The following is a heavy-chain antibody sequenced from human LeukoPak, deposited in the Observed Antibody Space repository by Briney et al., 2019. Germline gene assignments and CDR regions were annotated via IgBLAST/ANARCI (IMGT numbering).Heavy chain of an antibody. D-gene: IGHD3-22*01. CDR3: ASPGTYYYDSSGYLRRGDDAFDI. CDR1: GFTVSSNY. J-gene: IGHJ3*02. Sequence: PGGSLRLSCAASGFTVSSNYMSWVRQAPGKGLEWVSVIYSGGSTYYADSVKGRFTISRDNSNNTLYLQMNSLRAEDTAVYYCASPGTYYYDSSGYLRRGDDAFDIWGQGTMVTVSS. V-gene: IGHV3-66*02. CDR2: IYSGGST.